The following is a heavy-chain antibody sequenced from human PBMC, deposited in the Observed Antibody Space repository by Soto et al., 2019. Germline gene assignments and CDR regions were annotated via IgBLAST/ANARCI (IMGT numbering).Heavy chain of an antibody. Sequence: GGSLRLSCAASGFTFSSYAMSWVRQAPGKGLEWVSAISGSGGSTYYADSVKGRFTISRDNSKNTLYLQMNSLRAEDTAVYYCAKDDRSSWAEFRGAPLDYWGQGTLVTVSS. V-gene: IGHV3-23*01. D-gene: IGHD6-13*01. J-gene: IGHJ4*02. CDR2: ISGSGGST. CDR3: AKDDRSSWAEFRGAPLDY. CDR1: GFTFSSYA.